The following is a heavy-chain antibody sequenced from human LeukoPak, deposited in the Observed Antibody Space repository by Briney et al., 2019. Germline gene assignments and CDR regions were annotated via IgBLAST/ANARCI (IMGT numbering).Heavy chain of an antibody. CDR1: GFTFSSYS. CDR2: ISSSSSYI. D-gene: IGHD1-26*01. J-gene: IGHJ4*02. Sequence: KPGGSLRLSCAASGFTFSSYSMNRVRQAPGKGLEWVSSISSSSSYIYYADSVKGRFTISRDNAKNSLYLQMNSLRAEDTAVYYCAKDYSGTYFFDYWGQGTLVTVSS. V-gene: IGHV3-21*01. CDR3: AKDYSGTYFFDY.